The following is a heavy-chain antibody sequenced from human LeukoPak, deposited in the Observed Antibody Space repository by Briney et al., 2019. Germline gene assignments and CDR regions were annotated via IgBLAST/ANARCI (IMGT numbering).Heavy chain of an antibody. J-gene: IGHJ6*03. D-gene: IGHD6-6*01. V-gene: IGHV3-23*01. Sequence: PGGTLRLSCAASGFTFSNYGMSWVRQAPGKGLEWVSALSSSGGSTYYADSVKGRFTTSRDNSKNTLSLQMNSLRPEDTAVYYCARAHLSSSSTDYMDVWGKGTTVTVSS. CDR1: GFTFSNYG. CDR3: ARAHLSSSSTDYMDV. CDR2: LSSSGGST.